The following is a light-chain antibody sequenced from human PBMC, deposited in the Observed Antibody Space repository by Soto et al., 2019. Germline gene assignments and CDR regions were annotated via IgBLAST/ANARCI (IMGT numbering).Light chain of an antibody. CDR3: QQYYSYPRT. Sequence: EIVLTQSPATLSLSPGERATLSCRASQSVSSYLAWYQQKPGQAPRLLIYDASNRATGIPARFSGSGSGTDFTLTISCLQSEDFATYYCQQYYSYPRTFGPGTKVDIK. V-gene: IGKV3-11*01. CDR2: DAS. J-gene: IGKJ3*01. CDR1: QSVSSY.